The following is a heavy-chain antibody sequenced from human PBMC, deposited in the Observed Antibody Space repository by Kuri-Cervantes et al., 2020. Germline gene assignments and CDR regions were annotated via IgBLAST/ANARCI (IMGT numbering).Heavy chain of an antibody. V-gene: IGHV3-30*02. CDR3: VEEGVSSGYYYGYFQH. J-gene: IGHJ1*01. Sequence: GGSLRLSCPASGFTFSSYGMHWVRQAPGKGLEWVAFIRYDGSNKYYADSVKGRFTISRDNSKNTLYLQMNSLRAEDTAVYYCVEEGVSSGYYYGYFQHWGQGTPVTVSS. CDR2: IRYDGSNK. CDR1: GFTFSSYG. D-gene: IGHD3-22*01.